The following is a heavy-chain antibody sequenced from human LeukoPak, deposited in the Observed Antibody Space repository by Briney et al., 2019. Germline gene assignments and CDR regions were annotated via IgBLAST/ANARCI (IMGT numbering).Heavy chain of an antibody. Sequence: GGSLRLSCAASGFTFDDYAMHWVRQAPGKGLEWVSGISWNSGSIGYADSVKGRFTISRDNAKNSLYPQMNSLRAEDTALYYCAKEDYYYYGMDVWGQGTSVTVSS. CDR3: AKEDYYYYGMDV. J-gene: IGHJ6*02. CDR1: GFTFDDYA. CDR2: ISWNSGSI. V-gene: IGHV3-9*01.